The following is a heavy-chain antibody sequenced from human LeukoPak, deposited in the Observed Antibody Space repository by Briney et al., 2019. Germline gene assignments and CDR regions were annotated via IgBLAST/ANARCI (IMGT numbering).Heavy chain of an antibody. Sequence: SVKVSCKASGGTFSSYAISWVRQAPGRGLEGMGGIIPSLGTANYAQKFQGRGTITADESTSTAYMELRSLRSEDTAVYYCARSRPTDDYMDVWGKGTTVTISS. CDR3: ARSRPTDDYMDV. J-gene: IGHJ6*03. CDR1: GGTFSSYA. V-gene: IGHV1-69*13. CDR2: IIPSLGTA. D-gene: IGHD4-11*01.